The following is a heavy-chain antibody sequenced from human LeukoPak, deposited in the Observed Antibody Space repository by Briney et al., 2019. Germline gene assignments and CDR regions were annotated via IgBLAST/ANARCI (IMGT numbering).Heavy chain of an antibody. Sequence: TGGSLRLSCAASGFTFSSYWMHWVRQAPGKGLVWVSRINSDGSSTSYADSVKGRFTISRDNAKNTLYLQMNSLRAEDTAVYYCARGTMIVVVHPELDYRGQGTLVTVSS. CDR2: INSDGSST. D-gene: IGHD3-22*01. V-gene: IGHV3-74*01. CDR1: GFTFSSYW. J-gene: IGHJ4*02. CDR3: ARGTMIVVVHPELDY.